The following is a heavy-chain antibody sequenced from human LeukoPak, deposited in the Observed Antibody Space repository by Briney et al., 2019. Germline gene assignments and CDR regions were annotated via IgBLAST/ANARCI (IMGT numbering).Heavy chain of an antibody. CDR1: GFTFSRYW. V-gene: IGHV3-7*01. CDR3: ARDYYGTATALYYFEY. CDR2: INQDGSEK. Sequence: AGGSLRLSCAASGFTFSRYWMSWVRQAPGKGPEWVAKINQDGSEKNYVESVKGRFTISRDNAKNSLYLQMNSLRAEDTAVYYCARDYYGTATALYYFEYWGQGTLVTVSS. D-gene: IGHD1/OR15-1a*01. J-gene: IGHJ4*02.